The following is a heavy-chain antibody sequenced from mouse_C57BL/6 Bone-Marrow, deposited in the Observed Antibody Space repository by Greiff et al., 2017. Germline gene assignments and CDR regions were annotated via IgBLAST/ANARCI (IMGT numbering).Heavy chain of an antibody. D-gene: IGHD2-4*01. CDR1: GYTFTSYG. Sequence: VMLVESGAELARPGASVKLSCKASGYTFTSYGISWVKQRTGQGLEWIGEIYPRSGNTYYNEKFKGKATLTADKSSSTAYMELRSLTSEDSAVYFCARSGNDYDENYWGQGTTLTVSS. CDR3: ARSGNDYDENY. J-gene: IGHJ2*01. CDR2: IYPRSGNT. V-gene: IGHV1-81*01.